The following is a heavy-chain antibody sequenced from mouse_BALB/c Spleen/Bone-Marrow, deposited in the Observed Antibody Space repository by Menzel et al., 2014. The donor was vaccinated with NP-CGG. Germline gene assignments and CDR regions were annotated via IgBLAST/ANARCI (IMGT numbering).Heavy chain of an antibody. J-gene: IGHJ2*01. CDR2: TSYSGGT. CDR3: ARTHYYGWFDS. V-gene: IGHV3-8*02. CDR1: GDSITSGY. Sequence: VQLKESGPSLVKPSQTLSLTCSVTGDSITSGYWNWIRKFPGNTLEYMGFTSYSGGTYYNPSLRSRISITRDTSKNQYYLQLNSVTTEDTATYFCARTHYYGWFDSWGQGTTLTVSS. D-gene: IGHD1-2*01.